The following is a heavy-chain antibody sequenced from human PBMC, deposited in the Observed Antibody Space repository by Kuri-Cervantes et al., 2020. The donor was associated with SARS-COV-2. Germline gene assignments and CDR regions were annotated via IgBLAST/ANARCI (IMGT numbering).Heavy chain of an antibody. Sequence: GESLKISCTVSGFSFSMYVMTWVRQAPGKGLEWVSGISGSGGDTYYADSVKGRFTISRDNSKNTLFLQMNSLRAEDTAVYYCAKRWVTWELQEFFDFWGQGAQVTVSS. CDR3: AKRWVTWELQEFFDF. CDR2: ISGSGGDT. CDR1: GFSFSMYV. J-gene: IGHJ4*02. V-gene: IGHV3-23*01. D-gene: IGHD1-26*01.